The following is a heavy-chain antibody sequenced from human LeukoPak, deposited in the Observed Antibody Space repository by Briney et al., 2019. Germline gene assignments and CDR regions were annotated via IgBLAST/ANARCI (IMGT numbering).Heavy chain of an antibody. D-gene: IGHD1-26*01. Sequence: ASVKVSCKASGYTFTSYGISWVRQAPGQGLEWMGWISAYNGNTNYTQKLQGRVTMTTDTSTSTAYVELRSLRSDDTAVYYCARYVFRGSYYDYWGQGTLVTVSS. CDR3: ARYVFRGSYYDY. CDR1: GYTFTSYG. J-gene: IGHJ4*02. V-gene: IGHV1-18*01. CDR2: ISAYNGNT.